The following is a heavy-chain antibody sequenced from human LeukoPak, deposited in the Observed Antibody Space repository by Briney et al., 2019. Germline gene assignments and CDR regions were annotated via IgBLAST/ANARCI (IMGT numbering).Heavy chain of an antibody. D-gene: IGHD2-21*02. CDR3: ARDDPIVVVTATNDY. CDR2: ISAYNGNT. J-gene: IGHJ4*02. V-gene: IGHV1-18*01. Sequence: GASVKVSCKASGHTFTSYGISWVRQAPGQGLEWMGWISAYNGNTNYAQKLQGRVTMTTDTSTSTAYMELRSLRSDDTAVYYCARDDPIVVVTATNDYWGQGTLVTVSS. CDR1: GHTFTSYG.